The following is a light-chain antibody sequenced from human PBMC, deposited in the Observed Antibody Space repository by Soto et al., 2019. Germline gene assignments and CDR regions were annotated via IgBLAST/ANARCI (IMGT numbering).Light chain of an antibody. J-gene: IGKJ5*01. CDR1: QSVSCD. V-gene: IGKV3-15*01. CDR3: QQYNNWPIT. CDR2: DAS. Sequence: EILLTQSPSTLAVSPGERATLSCRASQSVSCDLAWYHHKPGQAPRLLIYDASTRALDTPARYAGSGAGTEFTLTISSLQSEDFEVYFCQQYNNWPITFGQGTRLEIK.